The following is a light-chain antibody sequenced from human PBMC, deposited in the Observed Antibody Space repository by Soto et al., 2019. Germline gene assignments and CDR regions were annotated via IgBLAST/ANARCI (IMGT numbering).Light chain of an antibody. CDR3: QQLRMYPST. J-gene: IGKJ4*01. CDR1: QAIRND. Sequence: DIQMTQSPSSLSASVGDRVTITCRASQAIRNDLGWYQQKPAKAPKRLIYAASSLQSGVPSRFSGSGSGTDFALTITSLQAEDFATYYCQQLRMYPSTFGGGTKVEIK. V-gene: IGKV1-17*01. CDR2: AAS.